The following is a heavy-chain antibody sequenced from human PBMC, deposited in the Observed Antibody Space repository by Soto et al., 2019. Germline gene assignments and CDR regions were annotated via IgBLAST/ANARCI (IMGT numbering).Heavy chain of an antibody. CDR3: ARRLSPYSSPSGDY. CDR1: GGSFSGYY. J-gene: IGHJ4*02. Sequence: PSETLSLTCAVYGGSFSGYYWSWIRQPPGKGLEWIGEINHSGSTNYNPSLKSRVTISVDTSKNQFSLKLSSVTAADTAVYYCARRLSPYSSPSGDYWGQGTLVTVSS. CDR2: INHSGST. D-gene: IGHD6-6*01. V-gene: IGHV4-34*01.